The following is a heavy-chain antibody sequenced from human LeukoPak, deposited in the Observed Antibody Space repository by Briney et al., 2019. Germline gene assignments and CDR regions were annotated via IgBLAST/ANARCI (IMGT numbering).Heavy chain of an antibody. V-gene: IGHV1-2*02. CDR2: MNPASGLNPNSGGT. CDR3: ARVKTVLPEFEY. CDR1: GYRFTDFC. J-gene: IGHJ4*02. Sequence: ASVKVSCKASGYRFTDFCIHWVRQAPGQGLEWMGWMNPASGLNPNSGGTYYAHKFKGRVTMTTDTSITTIYMEMSSLRSDDSAVYYCARVKTVLPEFEYWGRGTRLTVSS. D-gene: IGHD2/OR15-2a*01.